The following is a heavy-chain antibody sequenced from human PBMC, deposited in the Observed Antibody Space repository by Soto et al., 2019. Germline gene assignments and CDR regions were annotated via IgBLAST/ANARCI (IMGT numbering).Heavy chain of an antibody. V-gene: IGHV4-59*08. Sequence: QVHLQESGPGLAKPSETLSLTCTVSGGSLSIYHWSWIRQPPGKGPEWIGYVHYSGTTDYNPSLRGRVTISMDTSKNQFSLKLSSLTAADTAVYYCARLVVGGRDYYYNDYWGQGTLITVSS. D-gene: IGHD3-22*01. J-gene: IGHJ4*02. CDR2: VHYSGTT. CDR3: ARLVVGGRDYYYNDY. CDR1: GGSLSIYH.